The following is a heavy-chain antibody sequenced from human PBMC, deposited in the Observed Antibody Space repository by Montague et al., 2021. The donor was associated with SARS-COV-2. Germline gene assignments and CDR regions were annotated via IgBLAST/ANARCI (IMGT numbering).Heavy chain of an antibody. Sequence: TLSLTCTVSGGSISSGGYYWSWIRQHPGKGLEWVGYIYYSGSTNYNPSLKSRLTISVDTSKNQFSLKLSSVTAADTAWYYCARGEGVMVYVYGMDVWGQGTTVTVSS. D-gene: IGHD2-8*01. V-gene: IGHV4-31*03. CDR2: IYYSGST. CDR1: GGSISSGGYY. J-gene: IGHJ6*02. CDR3: ARGEGVMVYVYGMDV.